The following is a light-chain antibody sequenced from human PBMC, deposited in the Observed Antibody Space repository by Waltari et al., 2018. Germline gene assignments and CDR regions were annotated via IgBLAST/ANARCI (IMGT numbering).Light chain of an antibody. Sequence: QSALTPPASMSGSRGQAITIACPGTSREMGSYNLAPWYQQHPGKDPKLIIYEVIKRPSGISDRFSGSKSGNTASLTISGLQAEDEDDYYCSSNAAGSSYVVFGGGTRLTVL. J-gene: IGLJ2*01. CDR3: SSNAAGSSYVV. CDR2: EVI. V-gene: IGLV2-23*02. CDR1: SREMGSYNL.